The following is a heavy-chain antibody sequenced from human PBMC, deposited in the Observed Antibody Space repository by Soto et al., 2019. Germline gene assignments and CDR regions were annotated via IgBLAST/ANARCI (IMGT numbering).Heavy chain of an antibody. CDR3: ARESRDGYNYSWFDP. CDR2: IYHSGST. V-gene: IGHV4-38-2*02. D-gene: IGHD5-12*01. J-gene: IGHJ5*02. CDR1: GYSISSGYY. Sequence: SETLSLTCTVSGYSISSGYYWGWIRQPPGKGLEWIGSIYHSGSTYYNPSLKSRVTISVDTSKNQFSLKLSSVTAADTAVYYCARESRDGYNYSWFDPWGQVTLVTVSS.